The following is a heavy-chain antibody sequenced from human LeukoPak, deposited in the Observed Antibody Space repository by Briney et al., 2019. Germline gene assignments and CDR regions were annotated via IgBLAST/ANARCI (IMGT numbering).Heavy chain of an antibody. CDR1: GFTFSSYS. J-gene: IGHJ5*02. CDR3: AREEYSSGWYENWFDP. CDR2: ISSSSSYI. Sequence: AGGSLRLSCAASGFTFSSYSMNWVRQALEKGLEWVSSISSSSSYIYYADSVEGRFTISRDNSKNTLYLQMNSLRAEDTAVYYCAREEYSSGWYENWFDPWGQGTLVTVSS. D-gene: IGHD6-19*01. V-gene: IGHV3-21*01.